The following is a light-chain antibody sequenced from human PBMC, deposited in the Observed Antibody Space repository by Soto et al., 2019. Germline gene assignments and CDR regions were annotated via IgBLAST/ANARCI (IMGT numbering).Light chain of an antibody. J-gene: IGKJ5*01. Sequence: EIVMTQSPGTLSVSHGERATLSCRASPSVSSNLAWYQQKPGQAPRLLISGASTRAAGIPDRFSGSGSGPDFTLTISSLEPEDFAVYYCQQYGKLPITFGQGTRLEIK. V-gene: IGKV3D-15*02. CDR1: PSVSSN. CDR2: GAS. CDR3: QQYGKLPIT.